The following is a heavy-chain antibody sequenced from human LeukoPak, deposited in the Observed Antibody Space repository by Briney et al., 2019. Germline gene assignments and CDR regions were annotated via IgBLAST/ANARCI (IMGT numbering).Heavy chain of an antibody. CDR1: GFTFSDYY. CDR2: IGGSGGST. D-gene: IGHD6-6*01. Sequence: PGGSLRLSCAASGFTFSDYYMSWIRQAPGKGLEWVSAIGGSGGSTYYADSVKGRFTISRDNSKNTLYLQMNSLRAEDTAVYYCAKAGIGGSSLYYFDYWGQGTLVTVSS. V-gene: IGHV3-23*01. CDR3: AKAGIGGSSLYYFDY. J-gene: IGHJ4*02.